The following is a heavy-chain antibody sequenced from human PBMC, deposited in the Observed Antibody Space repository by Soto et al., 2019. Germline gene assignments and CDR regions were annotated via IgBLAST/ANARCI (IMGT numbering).Heavy chain of an antibody. CDR2: IYYSGST. CDR1: GGSISSSSYY. CDR3: AKVVTAATDWFDP. Sequence: SETLSLTCTVSGGSISSSSYYWGWIRQPPGKGLEWIGSIYYSGSTYYNPSLKSRVTISVDTSKNQFSLKLSSVTAADTAVYYCAKVVTAATDWFDPWGQGTLVTVSS. V-gene: IGHV4-39*01. J-gene: IGHJ5*02. D-gene: IGHD2-2*01.